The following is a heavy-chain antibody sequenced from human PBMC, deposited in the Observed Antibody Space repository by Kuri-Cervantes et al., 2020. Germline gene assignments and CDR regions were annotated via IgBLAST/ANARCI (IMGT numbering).Heavy chain of an antibody. CDR3: ARVSESYYYFDY. D-gene: IGHD1-26*01. CDR2: ISGSGGST. Sequence: ETLSLTCAASGFTFSSYAMSWVRQAPGKGLEWVSAISGSGGSTYYADSVKGRFTISRDNSKKTLYLQMTSLTTEDTAVYYCARVSESYYYFDYWGQGSLVTV. V-gene: IGHV3-23*01. CDR1: GFTFSSYA. J-gene: IGHJ4*02.